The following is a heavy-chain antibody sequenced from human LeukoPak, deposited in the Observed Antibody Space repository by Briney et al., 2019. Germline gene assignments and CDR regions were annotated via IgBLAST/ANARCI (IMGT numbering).Heavy chain of an antibody. CDR1: EFTFSTYA. J-gene: IGHJ6*02. CDR2: ISYDGSNK. Sequence: GGSLRLSCAASEFTFSTYAMHWVRQAPGKGLEWVAIISYDGSNKYYPESVEGRFTISRDNSDNTVYLQMNSLRAEDTAIYYCAKAPAPYYYYYGMDVWGQGTAVTVSS. V-gene: IGHV3-30-3*01. CDR3: AKAPAPYYYYYGMDV.